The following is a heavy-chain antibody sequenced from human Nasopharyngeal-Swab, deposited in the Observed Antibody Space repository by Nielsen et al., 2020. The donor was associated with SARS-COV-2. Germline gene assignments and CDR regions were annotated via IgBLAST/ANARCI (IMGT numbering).Heavy chain of an antibody. Sequence: ASVKVSCKASGYTFTSYGISWVRQAPGQGLEWMGWISAYNGNTNCAQKLQGRVTMTTDTSTSTAYMELRSLRSDDTAVYYCALYYYGSGNYDYWGQGTLVTVSS. D-gene: IGHD3-10*01. CDR3: ALYYYGSGNYDY. V-gene: IGHV1-18*04. CDR2: ISAYNGNT. CDR1: GYTFTSYG. J-gene: IGHJ4*02.